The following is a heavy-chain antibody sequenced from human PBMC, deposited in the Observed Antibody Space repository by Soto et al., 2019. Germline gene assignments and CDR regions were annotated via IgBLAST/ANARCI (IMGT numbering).Heavy chain of an antibody. J-gene: IGHJ4*02. V-gene: IGHV1-69*13. CDR2: ITPMFGTP. D-gene: IGHD3-22*01. CDR3: ARDGTLYDSSAYYYLY. Sequence: SVKVSCKASGGTFSRHTITLVRQAPGQGLEWMGGITPMFGTPNYAQKFQGRVTITADESTSTAYMELSSLRSEDTAMYYCARDGTLYDSSAYYYLYWGQGTLVTVSS. CDR1: GGTFSRHT.